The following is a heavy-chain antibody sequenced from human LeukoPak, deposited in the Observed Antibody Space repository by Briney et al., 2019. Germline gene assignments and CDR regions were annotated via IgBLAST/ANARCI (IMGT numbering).Heavy chain of an antibody. V-gene: IGHV4-34*01. Sequence: SETLSLTCAVYGGSFSGYYWSWIRQPPGKGLEWIGEINHSGSTNYNPSLKSRVTISVDTSKNQFSLKLSSVTAADTAVYYCARVSRGFNAFDIWGQGTMVTVSS. CDR3: ARVSRGFNAFDI. J-gene: IGHJ3*02. CDR2: INHSGST. CDR1: GGSFSGYY.